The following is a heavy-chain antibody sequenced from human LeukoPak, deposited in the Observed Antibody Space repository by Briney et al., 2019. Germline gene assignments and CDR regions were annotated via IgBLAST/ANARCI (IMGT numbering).Heavy chain of an antibody. Sequence: SETLSLTCTVSGGSISSYYWSWIRQPPGKGLEWIGYIYYSGSTNYNPSLKSRVTISVDTSKNQFSLKLSSVTAADTAVYYCARHGIQLWLGNYYYGMDVWGQGTTVTVSS. CDR2: IYYSGST. CDR1: GGSISSYY. D-gene: IGHD5-18*01. CDR3: ARHGIQLWLGNYYYGMDV. J-gene: IGHJ6*02. V-gene: IGHV4-59*08.